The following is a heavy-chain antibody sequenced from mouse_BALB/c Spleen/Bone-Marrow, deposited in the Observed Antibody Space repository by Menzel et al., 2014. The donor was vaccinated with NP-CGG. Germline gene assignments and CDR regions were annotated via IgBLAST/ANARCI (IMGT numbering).Heavy chain of an antibody. Sequence: EVQGVESGGGLVQPGGSRKLSCAASGFTFSSFGMHWVRQAPEKGLEWVAYISSGSTDICYADTVKGRFTISRDNPKNTLFLQMTSLRSEDTAMYYCARGGNWDDFDVWGAGTTVTVSS. V-gene: IGHV5-17*02. CDR2: ISSGSTDI. CDR1: GFTFSSFG. D-gene: IGHD4-1*01. J-gene: IGHJ1*01. CDR3: ARGGNWDDFDV.